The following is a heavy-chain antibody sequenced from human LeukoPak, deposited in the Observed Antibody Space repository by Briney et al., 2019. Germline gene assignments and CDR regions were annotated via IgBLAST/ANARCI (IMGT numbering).Heavy chain of an antibody. Sequence: PSETLSLTCTVSGGSISSSSYYWGWIRQPPGKGLEWLGSIYYSGSTYYNPPLRSRVTISVDTSKNQFSLKLSSVTAADTAVYYGARHQPNLSSVNWFDPWGQGTLVTVSS. J-gene: IGHJ5*02. CDR2: IYYSGST. CDR3: ARHQPNLSSVNWFDP. D-gene: IGHD2-8*01. CDR1: GGSISSSSYY. V-gene: IGHV4-39*01.